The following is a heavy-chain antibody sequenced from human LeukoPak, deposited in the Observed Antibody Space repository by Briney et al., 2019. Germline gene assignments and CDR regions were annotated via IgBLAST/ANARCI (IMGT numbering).Heavy chain of an antibody. CDR3: ARDEYYYGSGSYSGWFDP. V-gene: IGHV1-18*01. D-gene: IGHD3-10*01. CDR1: GYTFTSYG. J-gene: IGHJ5*02. Sequence: GASVKVSCKASGYTFTSYGISWVRQAPGQGLEWMGWISAYNVNTNYAQKLQGRVTMTTDTSTSTAYMELRSLRSDDTAVYYCARDEYYYGSGSYSGWFDPWGQGTLVTVSS. CDR2: ISAYNVNT.